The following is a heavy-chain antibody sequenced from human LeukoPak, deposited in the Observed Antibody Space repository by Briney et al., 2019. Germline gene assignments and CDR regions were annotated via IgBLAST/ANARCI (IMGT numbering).Heavy chain of an antibody. CDR3: ARHAVRGYSYLDY. D-gene: IGHD5-18*01. CDR1: GGSISNYY. J-gene: IGHJ4*02. Sequence: SETLSLTCTVSGGSISNYYWTWIRQPPGRGLEWIGYIYNTGSASYNPSLKTRVTISVDKSKNQFSLKMSSVTAADTAVYYCARHAVRGYSYLDYWGQGTLVTVSS. CDR2: IYNTGSA. V-gene: IGHV4-59*01.